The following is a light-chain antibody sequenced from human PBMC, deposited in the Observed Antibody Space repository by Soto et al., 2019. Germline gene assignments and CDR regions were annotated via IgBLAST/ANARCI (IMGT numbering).Light chain of an antibody. CDR1: QGIKSG. CDR2: EAS. CDR3: QQFDYSPT. J-gene: IGKJ3*01. Sequence: AILLTQSPSSLSASVGDRVTITCRTSQGIKSGLAWYQQIPGKAPKLLIYEASILESGGTSRCGGSGYGTDFPLTINSLQPEDFATYYCQQFDYSPTFGPGTKVDFK. V-gene: IGKV1D-13*01.